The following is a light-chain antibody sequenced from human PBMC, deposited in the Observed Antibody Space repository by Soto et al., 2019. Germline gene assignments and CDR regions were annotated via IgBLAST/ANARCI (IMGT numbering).Light chain of an antibody. CDR1: SSDVGAYKD. CDR2: EVI. V-gene: IGLV2-8*01. J-gene: IGLJ1*01. CDR3: SSYAGSNNYV. Sequence: QSALTQPPSASGSPGQSVTIACTGTSSDVGAYKDVSWYQQHPGRAPKLIIYEVIKRPSGVPHRFSGSKSGNTASLTVSGLQAEDEADYYCSSYAGSNNYVFGTGTKLTVL.